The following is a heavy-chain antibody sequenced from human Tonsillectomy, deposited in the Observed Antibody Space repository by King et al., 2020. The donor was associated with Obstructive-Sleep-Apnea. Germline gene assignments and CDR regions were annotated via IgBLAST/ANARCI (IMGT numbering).Heavy chain of an antibody. D-gene: IGHD4-17*01. V-gene: IGHV1-2*05. J-gene: IGHJ3*02. CDR2: INPNTGGT. Sequence: VQLVQSGAEVRKPGASVKVSCKASGYTFTAYYMHWVRQAPGQGLEWMGRINPNTGGTNYAPKFQGRVTMTRDTSISTAYMELSRLTSDDTVVFYCAKSTVTALWAFDIWGQGTLVTVSS. CDR1: GYTFTAYY. CDR3: AKSTVTALWAFDI.